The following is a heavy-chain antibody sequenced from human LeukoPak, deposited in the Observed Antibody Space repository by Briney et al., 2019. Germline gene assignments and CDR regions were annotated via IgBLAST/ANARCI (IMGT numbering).Heavy chain of an antibody. J-gene: IGHJ5*02. CDR3: ARMEGYCSSTSCPAGFDP. Sequence: PGGSLRLSCAASGFTVSSNYMSWVRQAPGKGLEWVSVIYSGGSTYYADSVKGRFTISRDNSKNTLYLQMNSLRAEDTAVYYCARMEGYCSSTSCPAGFDPWGQGTLVSVSS. D-gene: IGHD2-2*01. CDR2: IYSGGST. V-gene: IGHV3-66*02. CDR1: GFTVSSNY.